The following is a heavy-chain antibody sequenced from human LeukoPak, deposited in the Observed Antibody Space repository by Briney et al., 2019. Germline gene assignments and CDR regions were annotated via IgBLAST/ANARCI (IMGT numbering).Heavy chain of an antibody. J-gene: IGHJ4*02. D-gene: IGHD1-1*01. CDR2: INHSGST. CDR3: ARGPTLTTDY. CDR1: GGSFSGYY. Sequence: PSETLSLTCAVYGGSFSGYYWSWIRQPPGKGLEWIGEINHSGSTNYNPSLKSRVTMSVDTSKNQFSLKLSSVTAADTAVYYCARGPTLTTDYWGQGTLVTVSS. V-gene: IGHV4-34*01.